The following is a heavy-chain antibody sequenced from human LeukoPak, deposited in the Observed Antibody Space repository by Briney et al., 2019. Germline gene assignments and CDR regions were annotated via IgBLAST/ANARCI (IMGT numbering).Heavy chain of an antibody. D-gene: IGHD2-8*01. CDR3: ASSDCTNGVCYNYYYYMDV. J-gene: IGHJ6*03. CDR1: GFTFSSYS. CDR2: ISSSSSYI. Sequence: GGSLRLSCAASGFTFSSYSMNWVRQAPGKGLEWVSSISSSSSYIYYADSVKGRFTISRDNAKNSLYLQMNSLRAEDTAVYYCASSDCTNGVCYNYYYYMDVWGKGTTVTVSS. V-gene: IGHV3-21*01.